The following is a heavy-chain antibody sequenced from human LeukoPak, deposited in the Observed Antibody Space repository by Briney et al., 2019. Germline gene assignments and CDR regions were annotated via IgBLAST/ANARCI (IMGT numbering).Heavy chain of an antibody. CDR3: AGSPTVDAAFDI. CDR2: ISYDGSNK. V-gene: IGHV3-30*03. J-gene: IGHJ3*02. D-gene: IGHD4-23*01. CDR1: GFTFSSYG. Sequence: GGSLRLSCVVSGFTFSSYGMHWVRQAPGKGLEWVAVISYDGSNKYYADSVKGRFTISRDNSRNTLALQMNSLRAEDTAVYYCAGSPTVDAAFDIWGQGTMVTVSS.